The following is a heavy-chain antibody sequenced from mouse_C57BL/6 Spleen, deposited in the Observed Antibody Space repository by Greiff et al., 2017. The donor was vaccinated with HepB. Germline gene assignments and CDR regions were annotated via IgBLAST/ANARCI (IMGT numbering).Heavy chain of an antibody. CDR2: INPNNGGT. Sequence: EVQLQQSGPELVKPGASVKIPCKASGYTFTDYNMDWVKQSHGKSLELIGDINPNNGGTIYNQKFKGKATLTVDKSSSTAYMELRSLTSEDTAVYYCAREGLRHYAMDYWGQGTSVTVSS. CDR1: GYTFTDYN. J-gene: IGHJ4*01. CDR3: AREGLRHYAMDY. D-gene: IGHD2-2*01. V-gene: IGHV1-18*01.